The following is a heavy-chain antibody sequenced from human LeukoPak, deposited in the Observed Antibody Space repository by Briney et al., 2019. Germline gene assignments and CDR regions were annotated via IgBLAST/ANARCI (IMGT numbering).Heavy chain of an antibody. CDR1: GGSISSSTYY. V-gene: IGHV4-39*07. CDR3: ARPPWAYYFDY. CDR2: IYYSGST. Sequence: SETLSLTCTVSGGSISSSTYYWGWIRQPPGKGLEWIGSIYYSGSTYYNPSLKSRVTISVDTSKNQFSLKLSSVTGADTAVYYCARPPWAYYFDYWGQGTLVTVSS. J-gene: IGHJ4*02.